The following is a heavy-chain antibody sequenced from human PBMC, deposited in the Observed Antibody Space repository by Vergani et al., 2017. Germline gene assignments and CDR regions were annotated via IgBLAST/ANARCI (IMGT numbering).Heavy chain of an antibody. Sequence: QVQLVQSGAEVKKPGSSVKVSCKASGGTFSSYTISWVRQAPGQGLEWMGRIIPILGIANYAQKFQGRVTITADKSTSTAYMERGSLRSEDTAVYYCARDLVAVADYWGQGTLVTVSS. J-gene: IGHJ4*02. V-gene: IGHV1-69*08. CDR3: ARDLVAVADY. CDR1: GGTFSSYT. CDR2: IIPILGIA. D-gene: IGHD6-19*01.